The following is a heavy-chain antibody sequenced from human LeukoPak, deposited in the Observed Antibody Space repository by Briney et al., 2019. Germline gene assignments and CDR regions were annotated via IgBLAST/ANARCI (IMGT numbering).Heavy chain of an antibody. D-gene: IGHD4-17*01. Sequence: GGSLRLSCAASGFTFSSYSMNWVRQAPGKGLEWVSAISSSGSYIHYADSVRDRFTISRDNAKNSLYLQMNSLRAEDTAVYYCAKDRATVTYYYYYGMDVWGQGTTVTVSS. CDR1: GFTFSSYS. V-gene: IGHV3-21*01. CDR2: ISSSGSYI. J-gene: IGHJ6*02. CDR3: AKDRATVTYYYYYGMDV.